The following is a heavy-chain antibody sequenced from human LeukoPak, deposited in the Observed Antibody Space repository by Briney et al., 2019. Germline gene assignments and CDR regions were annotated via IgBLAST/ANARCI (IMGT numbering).Heavy chain of an antibody. J-gene: IGHJ4*02. CDR3: ARGGDDYVWGSYRYYFDY. V-gene: IGHV4-38-2*02. Sequence: SETLSLTCTVSGYSISSGYYWGWIRQPPGKGLEWIGSIYHSGSTYYNPSLKSRVTISVDTSKNQFSLKLSSVTAADTAVYYCARGGDDYVWGSYRYYFDYWGQGTLVTVSS. CDR2: IYHSGST. D-gene: IGHD3-16*02. CDR1: GYSISSGYY.